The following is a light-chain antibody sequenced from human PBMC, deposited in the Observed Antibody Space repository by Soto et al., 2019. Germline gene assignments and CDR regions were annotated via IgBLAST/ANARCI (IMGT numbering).Light chain of an antibody. CDR2: DAS. V-gene: IGKV3-11*01. J-gene: IGKJ4*01. CDR3: QQRSNWPLLT. CDR1: QSVSSY. Sequence: EIVLTQSQATLSLSPGERATLSCRASQSVSSYLAWYQQKPGQAPRLLIYDASNRATGIPARFSGSGSGTDFPLTISSLEPEDFAVYYCQQRSNWPLLTCGGGTKVEIK.